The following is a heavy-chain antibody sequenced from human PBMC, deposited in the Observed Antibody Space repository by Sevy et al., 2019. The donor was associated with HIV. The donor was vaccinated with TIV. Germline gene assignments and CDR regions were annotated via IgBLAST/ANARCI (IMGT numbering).Heavy chain of an antibody. CDR1: GFTFISYA. J-gene: IGHJ3*02. D-gene: IGHD4-17*01. V-gene: IGHV3-23*01. CDR3: AKRPYGDYVGGAFDI. Sequence: GGSLRLSCAASGFTFISYAMSWVRQAPGKGLEWVSAISGSGGSTYYADSVKGRFTISRDNSKNTLYLQMNSLRAEDTAVYYCAKRPYGDYVGGAFDIWGQGTMVTVSS. CDR2: ISGSGGST.